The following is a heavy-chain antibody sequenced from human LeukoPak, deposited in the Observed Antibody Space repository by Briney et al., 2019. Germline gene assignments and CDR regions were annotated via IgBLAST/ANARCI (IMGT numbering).Heavy chain of an antibody. D-gene: IGHD3-10*01. V-gene: IGHV1-3*01. J-gene: IGHJ4*02. CDR3: ARDLWFGEWWESPMVY. CDR2: INAGNGNT. Sequence: GAPVKVSCKASGYTFTSYAMHWVRQAPGQRLEWMGRINAGNGNTKYSQKFQGRVTITRDTSASTAYMELSSLRSEDTAVYYCARDLWFGEWWESPMVYWGQGTLVTVSS. CDR1: GYTFTSYA.